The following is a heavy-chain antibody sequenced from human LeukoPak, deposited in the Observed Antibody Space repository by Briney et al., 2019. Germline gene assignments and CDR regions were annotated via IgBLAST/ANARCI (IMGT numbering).Heavy chain of an antibody. Sequence: ASVKVSCKASGYTFTSYDINWVRQATGQGLEWMGWMNPNSGNTGYAQKLQGRVTMTTDTSTSTAYMELRSLRSDDTAVYYCARYSSSWYPGLYYYYYYYMDVWGKGTTVTISS. CDR3: ARYSSSWYPGLYYYYYYYMDV. D-gene: IGHD6-13*01. J-gene: IGHJ6*03. CDR1: GYTFTSYD. V-gene: IGHV1-8*02. CDR2: MNPNSGNT.